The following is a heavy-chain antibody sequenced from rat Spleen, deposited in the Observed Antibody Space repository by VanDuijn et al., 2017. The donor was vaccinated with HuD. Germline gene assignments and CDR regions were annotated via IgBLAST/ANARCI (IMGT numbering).Heavy chain of an antibody. V-gene: IGHV2S12*01. D-gene: IGHD1-2*01. CDR2: ISTGGNT. CDR3: AKENTIAAGGSMDA. J-gene: IGHJ4*01. Sequence: QVQLKESGPGLVQPSQTLSLTCTVSGFSLTSNGVSWVRQPPGKGLEWIAAISTGGNTYYNSGLKSRLGISRDTSKSQVYLKVNSLQTGDTATDYWAKENTIAAGGSMDAWGQGASVTVSS. CDR1: GFSLTSNG.